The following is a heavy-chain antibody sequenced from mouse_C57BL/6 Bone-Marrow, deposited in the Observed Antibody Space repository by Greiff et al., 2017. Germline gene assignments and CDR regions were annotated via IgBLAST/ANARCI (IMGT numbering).Heavy chain of an antibody. V-gene: IGHV1-78*01. D-gene: IGHD1-1*01. J-gene: IGHJ2*01. CDR2: IYPRDGST. CDR1: GYTFTDHT. CDR3: ARGRITTVVVPYFDY. Sequence: VQLQESDAELVKPGASVKISCKVSGYTFTDHTIHWMKQRPEQGLEWIGYIYPRDGSTKYNEKFKGKATLTADKSSSTAYMQLNSLTSEDSAFYFCARGRITTVVVPYFDYWGQGTTLTVSS.